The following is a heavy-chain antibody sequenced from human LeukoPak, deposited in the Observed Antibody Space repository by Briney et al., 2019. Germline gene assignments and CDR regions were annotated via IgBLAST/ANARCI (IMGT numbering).Heavy chain of an antibody. Sequence: SETLSLTCTVSGGPISSSSYYWGWIRQPPGKGLEWIGSIYYSGSTYYNPSLKSRVTISVDTSKNQFSLKLSSVTAADTAVYYCARARPTIWFGRGGWFDPWGQGTLVTVSS. J-gene: IGHJ5*02. D-gene: IGHD3-10*01. CDR2: IYYSGST. CDR3: ARARPTIWFGRGGWFDP. V-gene: IGHV4-39*07. CDR1: GGPISSSSYY.